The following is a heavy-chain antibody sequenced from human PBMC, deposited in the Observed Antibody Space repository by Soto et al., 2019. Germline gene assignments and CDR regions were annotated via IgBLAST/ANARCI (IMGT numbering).Heavy chain of an antibody. J-gene: IGHJ4*02. D-gene: IGHD3-22*01. Sequence: ASVKVSCKASGYTFTSDYMHWVRQAPGQGLEWMGIINPSGGSTSYAQKFQGRVTMTRDTSTSTVYMELSSLRAEDTAVYYCARVKTAGDSSGSHFRYWGQGTLVTVS. CDR1: GYTFTSDY. V-gene: IGHV1-46*01. CDR2: INPSGGST. CDR3: ARVKTAGDSSGSHFRY.